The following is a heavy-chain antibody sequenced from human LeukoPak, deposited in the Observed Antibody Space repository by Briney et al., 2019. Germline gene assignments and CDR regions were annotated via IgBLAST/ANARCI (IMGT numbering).Heavy chain of an antibody. CDR1: GFTFRSYS. D-gene: IGHD4-17*01. CDR2: ISGSSSTV. Sequence: TGGSLRLSCAASGFTFRSYSMNWVRQAPGKGLEWVSYISGSSSTVYYADSVKGRFTISRDNARNSLYLQMISLRDEDTGVYYCATNVATTATPFLQYWGQGTLVTVSS. J-gene: IGHJ4*02. V-gene: IGHV3-48*02. CDR3: ATNVATTATPFLQY.